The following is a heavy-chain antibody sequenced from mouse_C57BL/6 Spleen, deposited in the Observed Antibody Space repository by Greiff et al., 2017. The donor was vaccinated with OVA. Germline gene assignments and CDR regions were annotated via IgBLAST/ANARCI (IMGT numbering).Heavy chain of an antibody. CDR2: ISSGSSTI. CDR3: ARGGEDYFDY. V-gene: IGHV5-17*01. J-gene: IGHJ2*01. CDR1: GFTFSDYG. Sequence: EVHLVESGGGLVKPGGSLKLSCAASGFTFSDYGMHWVRQAPEKGLEWVAYISSGSSTIYYADTVKGRFTISRDNAKNTLFLQMTSLRSEDTAMYYCARGGEDYFDYWGQGTTLTVSS.